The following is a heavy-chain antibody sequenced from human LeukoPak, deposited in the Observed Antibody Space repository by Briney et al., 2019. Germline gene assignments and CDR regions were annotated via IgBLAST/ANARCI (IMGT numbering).Heavy chain of an antibody. D-gene: IGHD1-20*01. CDR2: IYSGGST. V-gene: IGHV3-53*01. CDR1: GFTVSSNY. J-gene: IGHJ4*02. CDR3: ARAEEDRYNWYVDY. Sequence: PGGSLRLSCAASGFTVSSNYMSWVRQAPGKGLEWVSLIYSGGSTYYADSVKGRFTLSRDNSENTLYLQMNSLRAEDTAVYYCARAEEDRYNWYVDYWGQGTLVTVSS.